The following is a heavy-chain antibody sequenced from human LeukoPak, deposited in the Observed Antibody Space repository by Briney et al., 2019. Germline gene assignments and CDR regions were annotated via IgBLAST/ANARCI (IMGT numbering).Heavy chain of an antibody. CDR2: IYYTGST. D-gene: IGHD6-13*01. CDR3: ARWAMAAADY. CDR1: GGSIGSSSYH. Sequence: NASETLSLTCTVSGGSIGSSSYHWGWIRQPPGKRLEWIGTIYYTGSTYYNPSLKSRVTISVDTSKNQFSLKLTSVTAADTAVYYCARWAMAAADYWGQGTLVTVSS. V-gene: IGHV4-39*01. J-gene: IGHJ4*02.